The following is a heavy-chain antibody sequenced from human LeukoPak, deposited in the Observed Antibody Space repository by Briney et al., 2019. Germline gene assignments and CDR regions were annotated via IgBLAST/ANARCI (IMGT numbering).Heavy chain of an antibody. CDR3: ARDGDIVVVPAAFFDY. CDR1: GFSFERHS. CDR2: ISSSSSYI. D-gene: IGHD2-2*01. J-gene: IGHJ4*02. Sequence: GGSLRLSCVASGFSFERHSMNWVRQAPGKGLEWVSSISSSSSYIYYADSVKGRFTISRDNAKNSLYLQMNSLRAEDTAVYYCARDGDIVVVPAAFFDYWGQGTLVTVSS. V-gene: IGHV3-21*01.